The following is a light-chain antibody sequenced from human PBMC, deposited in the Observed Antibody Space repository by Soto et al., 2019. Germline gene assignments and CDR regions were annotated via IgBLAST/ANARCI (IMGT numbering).Light chain of an antibody. V-gene: IGLV2-14*03. CDR2: DVV. CDR1: SSDVGGFNS. CDR3: SSYTSTMTNV. Sequence: CALTQPASGFGSPGQSITSCCTGTSSDVGGFNSVSWYQLRPGTAPKLILYDVVDRPSGVSYRFSGSKSGNTASLAISGLQAADETDYFSSSYTSTMTNVFGSGTKVTVL. J-gene: IGLJ1*01.